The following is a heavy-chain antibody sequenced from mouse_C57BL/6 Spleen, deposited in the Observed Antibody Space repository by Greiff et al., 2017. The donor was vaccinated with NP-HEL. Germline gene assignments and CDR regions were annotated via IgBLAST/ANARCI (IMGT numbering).Heavy chain of an antibody. V-gene: IGHV1-18*01. J-gene: IGHJ3*01. CDR1: GYTFTDYN. Sequence: EVQLQQSGPELVKPGASVKIPCKASGYTFTDYNMDWVKQSHGKSLEWIGDINPNNGGTIYNQKFKGKATLTVDKSSSTAYMELRSLTSEDTAVYYCARTDGRSFPSWLAYWGQGTLVTVSA. CDR3: ARTDGRSFPSWLAY. D-gene: IGHD1-1*01. CDR2: INPNNGGT.